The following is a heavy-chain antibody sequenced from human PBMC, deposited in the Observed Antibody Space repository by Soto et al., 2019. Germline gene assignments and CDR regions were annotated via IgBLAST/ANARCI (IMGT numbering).Heavy chain of an antibody. D-gene: IGHD6-13*01. CDR2: IRNKTDGGTT. V-gene: IGHV3-15*01. J-gene: IGHJ5*02. Sequence: GGSLRLSCAASGFSFSKAWMSWVRLTPGKGLEWVGRIRNKTDGGTTDYPAPVRGRFTISRDDSRSTLYLQMNSLRAEDTAVYYCAKDRVKYSSSWYRFDPWGQGTLVTVSS. CDR1: GFSFSKAW. CDR3: AKDRVKYSSSWYRFDP.